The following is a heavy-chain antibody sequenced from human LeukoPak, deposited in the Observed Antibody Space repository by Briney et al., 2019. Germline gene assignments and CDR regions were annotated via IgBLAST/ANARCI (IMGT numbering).Heavy chain of an antibody. D-gene: IGHD3-10*01. CDR1: GGSISSGDYY. V-gene: IGHV4-30-4*08. Sequence: SSQTLSLTCTVSGGSISSGDYYRSWIRRPPGKGLEWIGYIYYSGSTYYNPSLKSRVTISVDTSKNQFSLKLSSVTAADTAVYYCARVDPGGRYYYYMDVWGKGTTVTVSS. CDR3: ARVDPGGRYYYYMDV. CDR2: IYYSGST. J-gene: IGHJ6*03.